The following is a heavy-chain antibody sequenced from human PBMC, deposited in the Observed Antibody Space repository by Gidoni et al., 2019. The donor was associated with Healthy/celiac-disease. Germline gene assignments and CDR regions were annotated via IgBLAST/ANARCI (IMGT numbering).Heavy chain of an antibody. Sequence: EVQLVESGGGLIQPGGSLRLSCAASGFTVSSNYMSWVRQAPGKGLEWVSVIDSGGSTYYADSVKGRFTISRDNSKNTLYLQMNSLRAEDTAVYYCARDLDLVGATTNAFDIWGQGTMVTVSS. J-gene: IGHJ3*02. CDR3: ARDLDLVGATTNAFDI. D-gene: IGHD1-26*01. CDR2: IDSGGST. CDR1: GFTVSSNY. V-gene: IGHV3-53*01.